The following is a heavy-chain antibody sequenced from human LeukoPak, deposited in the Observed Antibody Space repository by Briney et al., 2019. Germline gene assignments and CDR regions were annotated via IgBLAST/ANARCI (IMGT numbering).Heavy chain of an antibody. V-gene: IGHV4-61*02. J-gene: IGHJ5*02. CDR1: GGSISSGSYY. CDR3: AREGIAAALYNWFDP. Sequence: SETLSLTCTVSGGSISSGSYYWSWIRQPAGKGLEWIGRIYTSESTNYNPSLKSRVSISVDTSKNQFSLKLSSVTAADTAVYYCAREGIAAALYNWFDPWGQGTLVTVSS. CDR2: IYTSEST. D-gene: IGHD6-13*01.